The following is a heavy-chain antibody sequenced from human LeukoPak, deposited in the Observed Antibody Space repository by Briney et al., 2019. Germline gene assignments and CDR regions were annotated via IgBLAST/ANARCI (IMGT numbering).Heavy chain of an antibody. J-gene: IGHJ4*02. CDR3: AKRGVVIRVILVGFHKEAYYFDS. V-gene: IGHV3-11*01. CDR1: GFTFSDYY. D-gene: IGHD3-22*01. CDR2: ISSAASTT. Sequence: GGSLRLSCAASGFTFSDYYMAWIRQAPGKGLEWLSYISSAASTTFYADSVKGRFTISRDNAKNSLYLQLNSLRAEDTAVYFCAKRGVVIRVILVGFHKEAYYFDSWGQGALVTVSS.